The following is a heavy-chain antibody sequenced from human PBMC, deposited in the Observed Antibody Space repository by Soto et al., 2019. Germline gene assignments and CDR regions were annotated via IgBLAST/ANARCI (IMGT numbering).Heavy chain of an antibody. CDR2: ITYNSSNK. V-gene: IGHV3-30*18. D-gene: IGHD3-3*01. J-gene: IGHJ4*02. Sequence: GGSLRLSCAASGFTFSSYSMNWVRQAPGKGLEWVSFITYNSSNKYYADSVKGRFTISRDNSKNTLYLQMNSLRAEDTAVYYCANTLTYYDFWSGQQGLNYWGQGTLVTVSS. CDR3: ANTLTYYDFWSGQQGLNY. CDR1: GFTFSSYS.